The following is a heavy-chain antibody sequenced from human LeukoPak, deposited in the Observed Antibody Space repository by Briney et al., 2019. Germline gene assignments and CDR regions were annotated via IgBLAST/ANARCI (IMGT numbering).Heavy chain of an antibody. D-gene: IGHD6-13*01. J-gene: IGHJ4*02. CDR3: VKDQAPRAAAYYFDC. CDR1: GFTFSTYT. V-gene: IGHV3-30*18. CDR2: IANDGKDK. Sequence: GGSLRLSCAASGFTFSTYTMHWVRQAPGKGLEWVAVIANDGKDKKSADSVKGRFTISRDNSKNTLYLQMNSLRDEDMAIYYCVKDQAPRAAAYYFDCWGQGTLVTVSS.